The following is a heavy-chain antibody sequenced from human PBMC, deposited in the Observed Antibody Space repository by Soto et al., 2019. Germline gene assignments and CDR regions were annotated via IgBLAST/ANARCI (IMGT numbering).Heavy chain of an antibody. CDR3: ARGGYCSGGSCYSGFDY. D-gene: IGHD2-15*01. Sequence: QVQLVQSGAEVKKPGASVKVSCKASGYTFTSYDINWVRQATGQGLEWMGWMNPNSGNTGYAQKFQGRVTMTRNTSTSTAYMELSSLRSEDTAVYYCARGGYCSGGSCYSGFDYWGQGTLVTVSS. J-gene: IGHJ4*02. CDR2: MNPNSGNT. V-gene: IGHV1-8*01. CDR1: GYTFTSYD.